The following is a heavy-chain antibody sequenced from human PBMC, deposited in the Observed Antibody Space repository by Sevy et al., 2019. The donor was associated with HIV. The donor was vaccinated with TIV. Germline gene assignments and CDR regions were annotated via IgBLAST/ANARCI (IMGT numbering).Heavy chain of an antibody. CDR1: GFILSDYY. D-gene: IGHD4-17*01. Sequence: GGSLRLSCAASGFILSDYYMTWVRQAPGKGLEWVSYISGNDDTIYYADSVKGRFTISRDNTKNSLYLQMNSLRAEDMAVYYCARDHVKDGDLGDYYYYAMDVWGQGTTVTVSS. CDR3: ARDHVKDGDLGDYYYYAMDV. J-gene: IGHJ6*02. V-gene: IGHV3-11*01. CDR2: ISGNDDTI.